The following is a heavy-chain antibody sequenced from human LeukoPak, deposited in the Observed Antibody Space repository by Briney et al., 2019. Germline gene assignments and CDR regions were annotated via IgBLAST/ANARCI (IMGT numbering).Heavy chain of an antibody. Sequence: SVKVSCKASGGTFSSYAISWVRQAPGQGLEWMGGIIPIFGTANYAQKFQGRVTITADESTSTAYMELSSLRSDDTAVYYCARDLPSYRYYYGSGSYYGYWGQGTLVTVSS. CDR3: ARDLPSYRYYYGSGSYYGY. CDR2: IIPIFGTA. V-gene: IGHV1-69*13. CDR1: GGTFSSYA. J-gene: IGHJ4*02. D-gene: IGHD3-10*01.